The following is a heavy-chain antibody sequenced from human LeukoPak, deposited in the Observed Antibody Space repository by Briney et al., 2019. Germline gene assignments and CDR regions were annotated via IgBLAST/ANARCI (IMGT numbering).Heavy chain of an antibody. J-gene: IGHJ4*02. Sequence: PSETLSLTCAVYGGSFSGYYWSWIRQPPVKGLEWIGEINHSGSTNYNPSLKSRVTISVDTSKNQFSLKLSSVTAADTAVYYCARATGYYDFWRGFNYWGQGTLVTVSS. D-gene: IGHD3-3*01. CDR3: ARATGYYDFWRGFNY. V-gene: IGHV4-34*01. CDR2: INHSGST. CDR1: GGSFSGYY.